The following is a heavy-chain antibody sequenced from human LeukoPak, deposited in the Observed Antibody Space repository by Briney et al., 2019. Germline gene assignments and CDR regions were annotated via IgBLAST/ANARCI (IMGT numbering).Heavy chain of an antibody. CDR2: ISYDGSNK. CDR1: GFTFSSYG. Sequence: GRSLRLSCAASGFTFSSYGMHWVRQAPGKGLEWVAVISYDGSNKYYADSVKGRFTISRDNSKNTVYLQMNSLRAEDTAVYYCATFSYAGNAGGSVGPWGQGTLVTVSS. CDR3: ATFSYAGNAGGSVGP. V-gene: IGHV3-30*03. J-gene: IGHJ5*02. D-gene: IGHD4-23*01.